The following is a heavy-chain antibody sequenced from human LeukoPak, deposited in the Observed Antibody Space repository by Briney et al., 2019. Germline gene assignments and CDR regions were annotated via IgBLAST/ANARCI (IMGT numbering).Heavy chain of an antibody. Sequence: ASVKVSCKASEYTFTSYDINWVRQATGQGLEWIGWMNPNSGNTGYAQKFQGRVTMTRNTSISTAYMELSSLRSEDTAVYYCASQPLRYCTNGVCYTHDYRGQGTLVTVSS. V-gene: IGHV1-8*01. CDR3: ASQPLRYCTNGVCYTHDY. CDR1: EYTFTSYD. J-gene: IGHJ4*02. D-gene: IGHD2-8*01. CDR2: MNPNSGNT.